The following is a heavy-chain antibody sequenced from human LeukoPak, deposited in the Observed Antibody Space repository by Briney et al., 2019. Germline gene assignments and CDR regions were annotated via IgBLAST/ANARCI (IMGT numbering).Heavy chain of an antibody. CDR2: IYSSGSA. J-gene: IGHJ5*02. Sequence: SETLFLTCTVSGGSISDHYWSWIRQPSGKGLEWIGRIYSSGSANYSPSLKSRVSMSVDTSNSYFSLNLTSVTAADTALYFCARDVRYASGWSTPESWGQGILVTVSS. D-gene: IGHD6-19*01. CDR1: GGSISDHY. CDR3: ARDVRYASGWSTPES. V-gene: IGHV4-4*07.